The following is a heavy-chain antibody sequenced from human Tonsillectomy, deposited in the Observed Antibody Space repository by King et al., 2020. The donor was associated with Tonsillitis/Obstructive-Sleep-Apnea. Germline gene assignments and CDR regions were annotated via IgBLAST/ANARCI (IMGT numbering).Heavy chain of an antibody. CDR2: IYYSGRT. Sequence: QLQESGPGLVKPSETLSLTCTVSGGSISSHFWSWIRQPPGKGLAYIGYIYYSGRTNCNPSLKRRVSIPIDTSKNQFSLKLRSVTAADTGVYYCARGKGDVWGKGTTVTVSS. CDR1: GGSISSHF. CDR3: ARGKGDV. J-gene: IGHJ6*04. V-gene: IGHV4-59*11.